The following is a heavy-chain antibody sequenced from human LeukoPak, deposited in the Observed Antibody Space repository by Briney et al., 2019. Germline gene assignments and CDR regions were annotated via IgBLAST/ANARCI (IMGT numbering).Heavy chain of an antibody. Sequence: GGSLRLSCAASGFTFSNSAMSWVRQAPGKGLEWVSTLSGSGITTYYADSVEGRFTISRDNSKNTLYLQMNSLRAEDTAVYYCAKGIYSSGWSYFDYRGHGTLVTVSS. D-gene: IGHD6-19*01. CDR1: GFTFSNSA. CDR2: LSGSGITT. J-gene: IGHJ4*01. V-gene: IGHV3-23*01. CDR3: AKGIYSSGWSYFDY.